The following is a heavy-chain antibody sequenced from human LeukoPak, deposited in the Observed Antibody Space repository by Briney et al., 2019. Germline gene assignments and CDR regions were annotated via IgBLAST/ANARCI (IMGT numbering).Heavy chain of an antibody. D-gene: IGHD2-2*02. CDR1: GFTFSSYW. CDR2: IKQDGSEK. V-gene: IGHV3-7*01. Sequence: PGGSLRLSCAASGFTFSSYWMSWVRQAPGKGLEWVANIKQDGSEKYYVDSVKGRFTISRDNAKNSLYLQMNSLGAEDTAVYYCARVSRYCSSTSCYNDAFDIWGQGTMVTVSS. J-gene: IGHJ3*02. CDR3: ARVSRYCSSTSCYNDAFDI.